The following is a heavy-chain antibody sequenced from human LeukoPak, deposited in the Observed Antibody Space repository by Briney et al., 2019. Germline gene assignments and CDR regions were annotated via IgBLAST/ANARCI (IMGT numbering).Heavy chain of an antibody. CDR3: ARQGSSGWSHFDH. CDR2: VYYSGRT. D-gene: IGHD6-19*01. Sequence: SETLSLTCTVSGGPISSYYWGWIRQPPGKGLEWIASVYYSGRTYTNPSLKSRVTISVDTSKNHFSLKLDSVTAADTAVYYCARQGSSGWSHFDHWGQGTLVTVS. V-gene: IGHV4-39*01. CDR1: GGPISSYY. J-gene: IGHJ4*02.